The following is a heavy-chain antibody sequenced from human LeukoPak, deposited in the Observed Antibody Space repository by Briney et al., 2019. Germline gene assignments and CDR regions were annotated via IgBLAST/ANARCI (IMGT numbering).Heavy chain of an antibody. CDR1: GFTFSSFS. V-gene: IGHV3-48*01. J-gene: IGHJ4*02. Sequence: GGSLRLSCAASGFTFSSFSMNWVRQAPGKGLEWLSYISSSSSSIYYADSVKGRFTISRDNAKNSLYLQMNSLRAEDTAVYYCARDWSAGGGQGTLVTVSS. CDR3: ARDWSAG. CDR2: ISSSSSSI.